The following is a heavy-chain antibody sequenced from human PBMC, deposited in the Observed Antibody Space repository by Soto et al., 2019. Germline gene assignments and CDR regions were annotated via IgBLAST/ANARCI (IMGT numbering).Heavy chain of an antibody. CDR3: ASSRDGYNSPALDY. Sequence: QLQLQESGSGLVKPSQTLSLTCAVSGGSISSGGYSWSWIRQPPGKGLEWIGYIYHSGSTYYNPYLKSRVTISGDRSKNQFSRKLSAVTAADTAVYYCASSRDGYNSPALDYWGQGTLVTVSS. CDR2: IYHSGST. CDR1: GGSISSGGYS. D-gene: IGHD5-12*01. V-gene: IGHV4-30-2*01. J-gene: IGHJ4*02.